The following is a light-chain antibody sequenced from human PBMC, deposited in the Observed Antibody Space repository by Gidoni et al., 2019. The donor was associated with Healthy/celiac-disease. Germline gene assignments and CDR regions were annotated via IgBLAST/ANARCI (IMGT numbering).Light chain of an antibody. Sequence: FQLTQSPSSLSASVADRVTITCRASQSISSYLNWYQQKPGKAPKLLIYAASSLQSGVPSRFSGSGSGTDFTLTISSLQPEDFATYYCQQSYSTPQTFGPGTKVDIK. CDR2: AAS. CDR3: QQSYSTPQT. J-gene: IGKJ3*01. CDR1: QSISSY. V-gene: IGKV1-39*01.